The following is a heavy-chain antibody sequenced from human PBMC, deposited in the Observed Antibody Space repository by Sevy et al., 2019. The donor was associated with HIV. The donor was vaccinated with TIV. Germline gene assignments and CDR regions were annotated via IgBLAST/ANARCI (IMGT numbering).Heavy chain of an antibody. Sequence: GGSLRLSCAASGFTFSAYSMNWVRQAPGKGLEWVSYISSSSGTIYDADSVKGQFTISRANAKCSLYLQMNGLRAGDTAVYYCARAGGDCYSKNECWFVSWGQGTLVTVSS. CDR3: ARAGGDCYSKNECWFVS. V-gene: IGHV3-48*01. CDR2: ISSSSGTI. D-gene: IGHD2-21*01. J-gene: IGHJ5*01. CDR1: GFTFSAYS.